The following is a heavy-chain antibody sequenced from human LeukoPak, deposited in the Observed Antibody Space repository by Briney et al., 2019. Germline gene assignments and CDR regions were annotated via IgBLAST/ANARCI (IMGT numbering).Heavy chain of an antibody. CDR2: INHSGST. CDR1: GGSFSGYY. J-gene: IGHJ4*02. CDR3: ARGTRYYDFWSGRPYFDY. Sequence: SETLSLTCAVYGGSFSGYYWSWIRQPPGKGLEWIGEINHSGSTNYNPSLKSRVTISVDTSKNQFSLKLSSVTAADTAVYYCARGTRYYDFWSGRPYFDYWGQGTLVTVSS. V-gene: IGHV4-34*01. D-gene: IGHD3-3*01.